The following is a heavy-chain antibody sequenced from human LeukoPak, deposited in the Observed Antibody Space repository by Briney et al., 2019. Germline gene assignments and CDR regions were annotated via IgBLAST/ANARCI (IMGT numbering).Heavy chain of an antibody. CDR1: GFTFSSYS. V-gene: IGHV4-39*07. Sequence: PGGSLRLSCAASGFTFSSYSMNWVRQAPGKGLEWIGSIYYSGSTYYNPSLKSRVTISVDTSKNQFSLKLSSVTAADTAVYYCARAHPLWFGESLGYYFDYWGQGTLVTVSS. CDR2: IYYSGST. D-gene: IGHD3-10*01. J-gene: IGHJ4*02. CDR3: ARAHPLWFGESLGYYFDY.